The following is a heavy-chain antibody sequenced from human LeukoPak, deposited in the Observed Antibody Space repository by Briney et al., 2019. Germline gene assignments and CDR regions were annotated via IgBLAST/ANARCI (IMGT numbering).Heavy chain of an antibody. CDR2: IYPDDSDT. D-gene: IGHD6-19*01. J-gene: IGHJ4*02. Sequence: GESLKISCKGSGYSFTSYWIGWVRQMPGKGLEWMGIIYPDDSDTRYSPSFQGQVIISADKSIRTAYLQWSSLKASDSGMYYCASTGGSSGWQNGFDYWGQGTLVTVSS. CDR3: ASTGGSSGWQNGFDY. V-gene: IGHV5-51*01. CDR1: GYSFTSYW.